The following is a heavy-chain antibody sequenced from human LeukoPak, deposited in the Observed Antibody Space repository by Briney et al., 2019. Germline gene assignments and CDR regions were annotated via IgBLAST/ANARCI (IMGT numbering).Heavy chain of an antibody. Sequence: ASVKVSCKASGYTFTSYGISWVRQAPGQGLEWMGWISAYNGNTNYAQKLQGRVTMTTDTSTSTAYMELRSLRSDDTAVYYCARAGHYDSSGYQIDYWGQGTLVTVSS. CDR2: ISAYNGNT. V-gene: IGHV1-18*01. CDR3: ARAGHYDSSGYQIDY. CDR1: GYTFTSYG. D-gene: IGHD3-22*01. J-gene: IGHJ4*02.